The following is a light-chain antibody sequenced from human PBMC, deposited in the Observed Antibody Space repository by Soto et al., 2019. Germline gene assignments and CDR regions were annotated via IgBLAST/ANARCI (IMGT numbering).Light chain of an antibody. CDR1: SGSIASNY. V-gene: IGLV6-57*04. J-gene: IGLJ2*01. CDR3: QSYDSTNPVV. Sequence: NFMLTQPPSVSESPGKTVTISCTRISGSIASNYVQWYQQRPGSAPTTVIYEDNQRPSGVPDRFSGSIDSSSNSASLTISGLKTEDEADYYCQSYDSTNPVVFGGGTKLTVL. CDR2: EDN.